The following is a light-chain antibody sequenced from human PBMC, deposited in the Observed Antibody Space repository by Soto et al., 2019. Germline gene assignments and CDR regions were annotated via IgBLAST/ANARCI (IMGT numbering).Light chain of an antibody. J-gene: IGKJ4*01. CDR1: QSVSSN. V-gene: IGKV3D-15*01. CDR2: GAS. Sequence: EIVMTQSPATVSVSPGERTTLPCRASQSVSSNLAWYQQKPGQAPRLLIYGASTRATGIPARFSGSGSGTEFTLIISSLQSEDCAIYYCQQYHTWPITFGGGTKVDIK. CDR3: QQYHTWPIT.